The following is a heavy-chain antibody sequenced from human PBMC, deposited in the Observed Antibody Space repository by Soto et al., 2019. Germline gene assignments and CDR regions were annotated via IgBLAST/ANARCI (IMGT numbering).Heavy chain of an antibody. CDR3: ARSGGGQKQKPAKYYYGMDF. Sequence: GGSLRLSCAASGFTFSRYWMHWVRQAPGKGLVWVSRINSDGSSTSYADSVKGRFTISRDNAKNTLYLQMNSLRAEDTAMYYSARSGGGQKQKPAKYYYGMDFSGQGTTVTVSS. V-gene: IGHV3-74*01. CDR1: GFTFSRYW. CDR2: INSDGSST. D-gene: IGHD6-13*01. J-gene: IGHJ6*02.